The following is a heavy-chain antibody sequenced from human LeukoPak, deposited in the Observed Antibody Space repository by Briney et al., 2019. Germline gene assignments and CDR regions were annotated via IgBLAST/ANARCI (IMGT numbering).Heavy chain of an antibody. J-gene: IGHJ4*02. CDR1: GLTFSTCS. Sequence: PGGSLRLSCVASGLTFSTCSMNWVRQAPGKGLEWVSFIDSSSNIIRYADSVKGRFTVSRDNAESSLYLQMNSLRDEDTAVYYCAGSLSATWLYNWGQGTLVTVSS. CDR3: AGSLSATWLYN. V-gene: IGHV3-48*02. CDR2: IDSSSNII. D-gene: IGHD3-9*01.